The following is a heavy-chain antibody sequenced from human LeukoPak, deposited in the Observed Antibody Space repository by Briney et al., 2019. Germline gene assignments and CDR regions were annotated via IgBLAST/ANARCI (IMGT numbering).Heavy chain of an antibody. V-gene: IGHV3-23*01. CDR1: EFTFSSNA. Sequence: GGSLRLSCAASEFTFSSNAMTWVRQAPGKGLEWVSAISGSGSSTYYADSVKGRFTISRDNSKNTLYLQMNSLRTEDTAVYYCAREGSDFSSSPDYWGQGTLVTVSS. D-gene: IGHD6-6*01. CDR2: ISGSGSST. J-gene: IGHJ4*02. CDR3: AREGSDFSSSPDY.